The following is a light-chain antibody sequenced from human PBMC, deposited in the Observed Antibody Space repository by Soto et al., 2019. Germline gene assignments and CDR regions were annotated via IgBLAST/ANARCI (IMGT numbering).Light chain of an antibody. CDR3: QHYNSYSEA. J-gene: IGKJ1*01. V-gene: IGKV1-5*03. CDR2: KAS. CDR1: QTISSW. Sequence: DIQMTQSPSTLSGSVGDRVTITCRASQTISSWLAWDQQKPGKAPKLLIYKASTLKSGVPSRFSGSGSGTEFTLTLSSLQPDDFATYYCQHYNSYSEAFVQGTKVELK.